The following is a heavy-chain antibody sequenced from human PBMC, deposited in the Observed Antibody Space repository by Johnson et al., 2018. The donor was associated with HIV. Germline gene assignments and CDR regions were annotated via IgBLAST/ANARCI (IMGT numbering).Heavy chain of an antibody. CDR2: ISFDGANT. CDR3: ARDRLYYDSSGYYHDAFDI. CDR1: GFTFSSYG. J-gene: IGHJ3*02. D-gene: IGHD3-22*01. V-gene: IGHV3-30*19. Sequence: VQLVESGGGVVQPGGSLRLSCAASGFTFSSYGMHWVRQAPGKGLEWVAVISFDGANTYYADSVKGRFTISRDNSKNTLYLQMNSRRVEDTAVYFCARDRLYYDSSGYYHDAFDIWGQGTMVTVSS.